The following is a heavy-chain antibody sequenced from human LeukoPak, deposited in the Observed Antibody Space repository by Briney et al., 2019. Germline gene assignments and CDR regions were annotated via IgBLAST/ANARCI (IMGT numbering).Heavy chain of an antibody. Sequence: TLSLTCTVSGGSISSVHDYWGWGRPPPGKGVGWVGGIYYSGSTYYNPSLKSRVTISVDTSKNQFSLKLSSVTAADTAVYYCARPYCGGDCYSSTFDYWGQGTLVTVSS. CDR2: IYYSGST. CDR1: GGSISSVHDY. D-gene: IGHD2-21*02. J-gene: IGHJ4*02. CDR3: ARPYCGGDCYSSTFDY. V-gene: IGHV4-39*01.